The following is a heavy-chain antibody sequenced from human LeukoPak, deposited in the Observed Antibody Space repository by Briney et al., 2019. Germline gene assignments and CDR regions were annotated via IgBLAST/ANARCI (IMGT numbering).Heavy chain of an antibody. CDR3: ARQGGSGSFDDNWFDP. CDR1: GGSISSSSYY. D-gene: IGHD3-10*01. V-gene: IGHV4-39*01. CDR2: IYYSGST. J-gene: IGHJ5*02. Sequence: PSETLSLTCTVSGGSISSSSYYWGWIRQPPGKGLEWIGSIYYSGSTYYSPSLKSRVTISADTSKNQFSLKLTSVTAADTAVYYCARQGGSGSFDDNWFDPWGQGTLVSVSS.